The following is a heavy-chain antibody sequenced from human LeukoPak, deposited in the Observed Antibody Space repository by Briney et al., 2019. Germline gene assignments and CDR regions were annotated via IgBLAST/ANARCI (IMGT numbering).Heavy chain of an antibody. V-gene: IGHV3-30-3*01. D-gene: IGHD6-19*01. CDR1: GFTFSSYA. J-gene: IGHJ4*02. CDR3: AITSMAVAGTLDY. CDR2: ISSDGSNK. Sequence: GGSLRLSCAASGFTFSSYAMNWVRQAPGKGLEWVAVISSDGSNKYYADSVKGRFTISRDNSENTLYLQMNSLRAEDTAVYYCAITSMAVAGTLDYWGQGALVTVSS.